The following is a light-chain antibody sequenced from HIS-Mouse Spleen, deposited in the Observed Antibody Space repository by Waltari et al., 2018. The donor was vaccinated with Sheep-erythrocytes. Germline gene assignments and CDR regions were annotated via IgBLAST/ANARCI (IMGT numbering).Light chain of an antibody. CDR3: MQALQTPWT. V-gene: IGKV2-28*01. CDR1: QSLLHSNGYNY. CDR2: FGS. Sequence: DIVMTQSPLSLPVTPGEPASISCRSSQSLLHSNGYNYLDWYLQKPGQSPQLLIYFGSNRASVVPDRFSGSGSGTDFTLKISSVEAEDVGVYYCMQALQTPWTFGQGTKVEIK. J-gene: IGKJ1*01.